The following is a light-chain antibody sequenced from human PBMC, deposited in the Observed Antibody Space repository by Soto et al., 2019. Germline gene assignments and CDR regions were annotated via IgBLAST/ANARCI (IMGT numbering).Light chain of an antibody. V-gene: IGLV1-47*01. CDR1: SSNIGSDF. Sequence: QSVLTPPPSASATPGQRVTISCSGSSSNIGSDFVFWYQQLPGTAPKLLIYRNNQRPSGVPDRFSGSKSVTSASLAISGLRSEDEADYYCAAWDHSLSGWMIGVGTKLNVL. CDR2: RNN. J-gene: IGLJ3*02. CDR3: AAWDHSLSGWM.